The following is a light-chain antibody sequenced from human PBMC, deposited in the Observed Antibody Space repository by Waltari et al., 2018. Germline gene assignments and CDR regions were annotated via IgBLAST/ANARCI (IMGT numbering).Light chain of an antibody. V-gene: IGKV1-39*01. Sequence: DIQMTQSPSSLSASVGDRVTITCRASRGIGNYLSWLQQKPGKAPQLLIYGATTLQRGVPSRFRGSGSGTDFTLTISTLQPEDSATYYCQQSYSVSPITFGQGTRLEI. J-gene: IGKJ5*01. CDR1: RGIGNY. CDR3: QQSYSVSPIT. CDR2: GAT.